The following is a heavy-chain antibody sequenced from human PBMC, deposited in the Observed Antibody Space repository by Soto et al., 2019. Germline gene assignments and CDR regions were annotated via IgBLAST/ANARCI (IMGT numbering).Heavy chain of an antibody. CDR1: GYTFTSYA. V-gene: IGHV1-3*01. Sequence: GASVKVSCKTSGYTFTSYAMHWVRQAPGQRLEWMGWINAGNGNTKYSQKFQGRVTITRDTSASTAYMELSSLRSEDTAVYYCAREYGRLRYFDWLSHYYGMDVWGQGTTVTVSS. J-gene: IGHJ6*02. CDR2: INAGNGNT. CDR3: AREYGRLRYFDWLSHYYGMDV. D-gene: IGHD3-9*01.